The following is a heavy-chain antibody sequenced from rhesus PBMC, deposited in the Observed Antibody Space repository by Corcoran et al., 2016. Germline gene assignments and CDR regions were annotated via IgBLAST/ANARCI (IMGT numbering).Heavy chain of an antibody. J-gene: IGHJ6*01. CDR3: ATGEYGKGYGLDS. V-gene: IGHV1-111*01. Sequence: EVQLVQSGAEVKKPGASVKISCKASGYTFTDYYLHWVRQAPGKGIEWMGLFAPEDGEADSAKSSQDKVTMTRDTSTDRSYMGLSSLRSEDTAVYYCATGEYGKGYGLDSWGQGVVVTVSS. CDR2: FAPEDGEA. D-gene: IGHD4-35*01. CDR1: GYTFTDYY.